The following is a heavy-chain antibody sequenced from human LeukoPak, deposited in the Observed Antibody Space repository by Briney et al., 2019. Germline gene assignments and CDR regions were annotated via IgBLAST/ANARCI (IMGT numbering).Heavy chain of an antibody. Sequence: GGSLRLSCAASGFTFSDYYMSWVRQAPGKGLEWVGFIRSKAYGGTTEYAASVKGRFTISRDDSKSIAYLQMNSLKTEDTAVYYCTRSRTTYNFDYWGQGTLVTVSS. CDR3: TRSRTTYNFDY. CDR1: GFTFSDYY. V-gene: IGHV3-49*04. D-gene: IGHD1-1*01. J-gene: IGHJ4*02. CDR2: IRSKAYGGTT.